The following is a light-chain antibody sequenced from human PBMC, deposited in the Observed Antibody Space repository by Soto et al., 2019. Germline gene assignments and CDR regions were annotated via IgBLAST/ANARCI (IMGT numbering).Light chain of an antibody. V-gene: IGLV1-47*02. CDR1: RSNIGSNL. CDR3: AAWDDSLSGVV. Sequence: QSVVTQPPSVSGTPGQRVTIFCSGRRSNIGSNLVYWYQQLPGTAPKLLIFSNDQRPSGVPDRFSGSMSGTSAYLAISGLRSEDEGDYYCAAWDDSLSGVVFGGGTQLTVL. J-gene: IGLJ2*01. CDR2: SND.